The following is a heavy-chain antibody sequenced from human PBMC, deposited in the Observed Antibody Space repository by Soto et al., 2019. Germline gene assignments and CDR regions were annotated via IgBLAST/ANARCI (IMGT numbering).Heavy chain of an antibody. D-gene: IGHD4-17*01. Sequence: SGPTLVNPTQTLTLTCTFSGFSLSTSGMCVSWIRQPPGKALGWLALIDWDDDKYYGTSLKTRLTISKDTSKNQVVLTMTNMDPVDTATYYCARILDDYGDYAAGAFDYWGQGTLVTVPS. CDR1: GFSLSTSGMC. CDR2: IDWDDDK. V-gene: IGHV2-70*01. J-gene: IGHJ4*02. CDR3: ARILDDYGDYAAGAFDY.